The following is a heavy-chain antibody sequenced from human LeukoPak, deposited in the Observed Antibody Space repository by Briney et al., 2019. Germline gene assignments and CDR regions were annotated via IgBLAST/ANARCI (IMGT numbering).Heavy chain of an antibody. Sequence: SVKVSCKASGYTFTSYYMHWVRQAPGQGLEWMGGIIPIFGTTNYAQKFQDRVTITADKSTSTAYMELSRLRSEDTAVYYCARVRDCSSTSCYLFEPYYYYFDYWGQGTLVTVSS. D-gene: IGHD2-2*01. CDR3: ARVRDCSSTSCYLFEPYYYYFDY. CDR1: GYTFTSYY. CDR2: IIPIFGTT. V-gene: IGHV1-69*06. J-gene: IGHJ4*02.